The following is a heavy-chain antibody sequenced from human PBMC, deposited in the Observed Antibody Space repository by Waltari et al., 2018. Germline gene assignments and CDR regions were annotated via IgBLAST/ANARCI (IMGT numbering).Heavy chain of an antibody. J-gene: IGHJ3*02. Sequence: PGSSVKVSCKASGGTFSSHAISWVRQAPGQGLEWMGGIIPILGIANYAQKFQGRVTITADESTSTAYMELSSLRSEDTAVYYCARDWTVTTPPCAFDIWGQGTMVTVSS. V-gene: IGHV1-69*01. CDR2: IIPILGIA. CDR3: ARDWTVTTPPCAFDI. D-gene: IGHD4-17*01. CDR1: GGTFSSHA.